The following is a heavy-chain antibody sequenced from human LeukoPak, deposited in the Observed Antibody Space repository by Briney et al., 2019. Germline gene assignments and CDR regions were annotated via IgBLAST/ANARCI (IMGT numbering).Heavy chain of an antibody. D-gene: IGHD3-9*01. CDR2: MSHDGRNK. CDR3: ARDSDGFDWFRY. V-gene: IGHV3-30*04. Sequence: SGRSLRLSCTASGFTFTSYAMHWVRQAPGKGLEWMTVMSHDGRNKFYADSVKGRFTLSRDNAKNSLYLQMNSLRAEDRAVYYCARDSDGFDWFRYWGQGSLVTVSS. J-gene: IGHJ4*02. CDR1: GFTFTSYA.